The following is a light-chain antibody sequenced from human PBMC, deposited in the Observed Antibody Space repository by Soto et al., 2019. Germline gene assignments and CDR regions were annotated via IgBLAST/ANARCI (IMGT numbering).Light chain of an antibody. CDR1: QSVSSSY. Sequence: EIVMTQSPATLSVSPGERATLSCRASQSVSSSYLAWYQQKPGQAPRLLIYGASNRATGIPDRFSGSGSGTDFTLTISRLEPEDFAVFYCQQYGSSITFGQGTRLEIK. CDR3: QQYGSSIT. V-gene: IGKV3-20*01. CDR2: GAS. J-gene: IGKJ5*01.